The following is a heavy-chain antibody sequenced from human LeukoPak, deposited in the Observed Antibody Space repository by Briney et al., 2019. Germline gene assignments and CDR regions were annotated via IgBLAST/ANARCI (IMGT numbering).Heavy chain of an antibody. CDR2: TGYGGST. CDR3: ARLAGFGARGPNPDINYYYYYMDV. Sequence: SETLSLTCTVSGASISSSSYYWGWIRQPPGKGLEWIGSTGYGGSTYYNPSLKSRVTISVDTSKNHFSLKLSSVTAGDTAVYYCARLAGFGARGPNPDINYYYYYMDVWGTGTPVTVSS. V-gene: IGHV4-39*01. CDR1: GASISSSSYY. D-gene: IGHD3-10*01. J-gene: IGHJ6*03.